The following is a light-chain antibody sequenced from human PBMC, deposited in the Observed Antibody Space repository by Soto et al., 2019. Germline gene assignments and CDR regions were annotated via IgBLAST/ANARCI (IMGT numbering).Light chain of an antibody. CDR2: GAS. Sequence: EIVLTHSPVTLSLSPGERATLSCRASQSVSSSYLAWYQQKPGQAPRLLIYGASSRATGIPDRFSGSGSGTDFTLTISRLEPEDFAVYYCQQYDSSPITFGQGTRLEIK. J-gene: IGKJ5*01. CDR1: QSVSSSY. CDR3: QQYDSSPIT. V-gene: IGKV3-20*01.